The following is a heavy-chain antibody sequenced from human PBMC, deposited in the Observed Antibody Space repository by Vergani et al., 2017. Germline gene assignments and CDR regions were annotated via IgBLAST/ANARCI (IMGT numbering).Heavy chain of an antibody. J-gene: IGHJ5*02. CDR1: GGSISSGSYY. CDR2: IYTSGST. D-gene: IGHD3-22*01. V-gene: IGHV4-61*02. Sequence: QVQLQESGPGLVKPSQTLSLTCTVSGGSISSGSYYWSWIRQPAGKGLEWIGRIYTSGSTNYNPSLKSRVTISVDTSKNQFSLKLSSVTAADTAVYYCASEDYYDSSGLGWFDPWGQGTLVTVSS. CDR3: ASEDYYDSSGLGWFDP.